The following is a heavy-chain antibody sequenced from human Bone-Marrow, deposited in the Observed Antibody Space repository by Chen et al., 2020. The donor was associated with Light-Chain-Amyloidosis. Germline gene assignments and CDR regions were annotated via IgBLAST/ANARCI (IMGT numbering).Heavy chain of an antibody. CDR3: ARRRDGYNFDY. CDR1: GYTFPNYW. Sequence: KISCKGSGYTFPNYWIGWVRQMPGKGLEWMGVIYPDDSDARYSPSFEGQVTISADKSITTAYLQWRSLKASDTAMYYCARRRDGYNFDYWGQGTLVTDSS. D-gene: IGHD5-12*01. V-gene: IGHV5-51*01. J-gene: IGHJ4*02. CDR2: IYPDDSDA.